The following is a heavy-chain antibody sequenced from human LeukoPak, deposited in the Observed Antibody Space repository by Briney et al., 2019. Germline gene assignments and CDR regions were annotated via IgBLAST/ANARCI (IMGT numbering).Heavy chain of an antibody. CDR1: GFTFSSYW. CDR2: INSDGSST. Sequence: GGSLRLSCAASGFTFSSYWMHWVRQAPGKGLVWVSRINSDGSSTSYADSVKGRFTISRENAKNTLYLQMNSLRAEDTAVYYCARVADYYPIPDAFDIWGQGTMVTVSS. J-gene: IGHJ3*02. D-gene: IGHD3-10*01. V-gene: IGHV3-74*01. CDR3: ARVADYYPIPDAFDI.